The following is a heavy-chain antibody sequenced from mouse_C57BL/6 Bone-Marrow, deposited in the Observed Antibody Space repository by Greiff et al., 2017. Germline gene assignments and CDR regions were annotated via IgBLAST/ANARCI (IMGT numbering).Heavy chain of an antibody. CDR1: GFTFSDYG. CDR2: ISSGSSTI. V-gene: IGHV5-17*01. D-gene: IGHD2-13*01. Sequence: EVKVVESGGGLVKPGGSLKLSCAASGFTFSDYGMHWVRQAPEKGLEWVAYISSGSSTIYYADTVKGRFTIARDNAKNTLFLQMTSLRSEDTAMYYCARPLGDVAMDYWGQGTSVTVSS. J-gene: IGHJ4*01. CDR3: ARPLGDVAMDY.